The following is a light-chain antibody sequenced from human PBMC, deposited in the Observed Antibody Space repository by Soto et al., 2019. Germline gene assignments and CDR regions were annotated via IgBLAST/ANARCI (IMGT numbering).Light chain of an antibody. CDR3: QQYNTYSYT. J-gene: IGKJ2*01. CDR2: KAS. Sequence: DIQMTQSPSTLSASVGDSVTITCRASQSVSNWLAWYQQKPGKAPKLLIYKASSLESGVPSRFSGSGSGTEFTLTISGLQPDDFATYYCQQYNTYSYTFGQGTKLEIK. V-gene: IGKV1-5*03. CDR1: QSVSNW.